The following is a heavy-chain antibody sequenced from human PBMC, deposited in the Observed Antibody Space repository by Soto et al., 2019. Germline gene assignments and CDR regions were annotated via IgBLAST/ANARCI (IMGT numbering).Heavy chain of an antibody. V-gene: IGHV1-3*01. CDR2: INAGNGNT. CDR1: GYTCTSYA. Sequence: VASVKVSCKASGYTCTSYAMHWVRQAPGQRLEWMGWINAGNGNTKYSQKFQGRVTITRDTSASTAYMELSSLRSEDTAVYYCARGLATGNYYGMDVWGQGTTVTVSS. J-gene: IGHJ6*02. CDR3: ARGLATGNYYGMDV. D-gene: IGHD3-10*01.